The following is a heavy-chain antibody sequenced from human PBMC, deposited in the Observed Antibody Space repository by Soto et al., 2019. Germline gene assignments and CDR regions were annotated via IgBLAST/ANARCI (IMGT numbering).Heavy chain of an antibody. CDR3: ARALYYYDSSGYYPLDY. J-gene: IGHJ4*02. CDR1: GGTFSSYT. Sequence: SVKVSCKASGGTFSSYTISWVRQAPGQGLEWMGRIIPILGIANYAQKFQGRVTITADKSTSTAYMELSSLRSEDTAVYYCARALYYYDSSGYYPLDYWGQGTLVTVSS. D-gene: IGHD3-22*01. V-gene: IGHV1-69*02. CDR2: IIPILGIA.